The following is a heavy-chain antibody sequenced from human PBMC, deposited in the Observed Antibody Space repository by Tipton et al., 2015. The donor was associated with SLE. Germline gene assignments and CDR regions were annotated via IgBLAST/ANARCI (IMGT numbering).Heavy chain of an antibody. CDR2: IDPSDSYT. CDR3: ATVDYFDSGDAFDF. V-gene: IGHV5-10-1*01. J-gene: IGHJ3*01. Sequence: QLVQSGAEVKKPGESLRISCKGSGYSFSSYWITWVRQMPGKGLEWMGMIDPSDSYTNYSPSFQGHVTISADKSVSTAYVQWSSLKASDTAMYYCATVDYFDSGDAFDFWGHGSMVTVSS. D-gene: IGHD3-22*01. CDR1: GYSFSSYW.